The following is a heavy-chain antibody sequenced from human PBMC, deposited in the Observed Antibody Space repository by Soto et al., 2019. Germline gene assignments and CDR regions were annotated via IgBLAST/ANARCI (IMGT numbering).Heavy chain of an antibody. CDR3: ARDLRGYSRYDYLDY. V-gene: IGHV4-31*03. CDR2: SYYTGSS. J-gene: IGHJ4*02. D-gene: IGHD5-12*01. Sequence: SETLSLTCTVSGGSISSGGYYWSWIRQHPGKGLEWVGYSYYTGSSYYNPSLKSRVTISVDASKNQLSLRLASVTAADTAVYYCARDLRGYSRYDYLDYWGQGIPVTAPQ. CDR1: GGSISSGGYY.